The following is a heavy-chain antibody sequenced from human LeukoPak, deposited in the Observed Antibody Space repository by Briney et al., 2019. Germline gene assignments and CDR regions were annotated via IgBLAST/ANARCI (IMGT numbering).Heavy chain of an antibody. Sequence: PSETLSLTCTVSGGSISRCYWSWIRQPPGKGLEWIGYIYYSGSTNYNPSLKSRVTISVDTSKNQFSLKLSSVTAADTAVYYCARVEFTSVFYPFDYWGQGTLVTVSS. J-gene: IGHJ4*02. CDR3: ARVEFTSVFYPFDY. CDR2: IYYSGST. CDR1: GGSISRCY. V-gene: IGHV4-59*01. D-gene: IGHD2-8*01.